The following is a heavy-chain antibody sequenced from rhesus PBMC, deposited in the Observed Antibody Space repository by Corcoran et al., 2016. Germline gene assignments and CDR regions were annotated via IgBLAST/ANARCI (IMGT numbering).Heavy chain of an antibody. CDR2: IYSSSGNT. Sequence: QVQLQESGPGLLKPSETLSLTCAVSGGPISGGYGRGWIRQPPGKGLEWIGSIYSSSGNTYYNPSLKSRVTISTDTSKNQFSLKLSSVTAADTAVYYCARGSTVTNYWYFDLWGPGTPITISS. D-gene: IGHD4-35*01. CDR3: ARGSTVTNYWYFDL. V-gene: IGHV4S7*01. CDR1: GGPISGGYG. J-gene: IGHJ2*01.